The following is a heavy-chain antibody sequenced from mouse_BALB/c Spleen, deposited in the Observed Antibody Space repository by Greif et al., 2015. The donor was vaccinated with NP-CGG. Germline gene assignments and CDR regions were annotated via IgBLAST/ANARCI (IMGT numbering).Heavy chain of an antibody. D-gene: IGHD1-1*01. Sequence: SGPELVKPGALVKISCKASGYTFISYDINWVKQRPGQGLEWIGWIYPGDGSTKYNEKFKGKATLTADKSSSTAYMQLSSLTSENAAVYFCARRDYYGSSDWYFDVWGAGTTVTVSS. J-gene: IGHJ1*01. CDR3: ARRDYYGSSDWYFDV. CDR1: GYTFISYD. V-gene: IGHV1S33*01. CDR2: IYPGDGST.